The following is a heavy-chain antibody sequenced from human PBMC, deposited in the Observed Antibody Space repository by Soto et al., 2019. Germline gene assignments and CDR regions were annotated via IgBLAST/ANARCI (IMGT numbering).Heavy chain of an antibody. J-gene: IGHJ4*02. CDR3: ARHGSGSYYPGDS. CDR2: VHYTGRT. D-gene: IGHD3-10*01. V-gene: IGHV4-39*01. Sequence: QLQLQESGPGLVQPSETLSLTCTVSGGSITSGDNYYWGWIRQPPGKGLEYIGSVHYTGRTYYNPSLKSRVSASADTSKNQFSLKLTPVTAEDTAVYYCARHGSGSYYPGDSWGQGTLVTVAA. CDR1: GGSITSGDNYY.